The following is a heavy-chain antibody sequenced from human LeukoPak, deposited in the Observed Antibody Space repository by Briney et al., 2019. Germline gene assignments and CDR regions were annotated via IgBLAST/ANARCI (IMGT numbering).Heavy chain of an antibody. V-gene: IGHV3-11*04. D-gene: IGHD2-15*01. J-gene: IGHJ4*02. Sequence: KPGGSLRLSCAASGFRFSGHYMSWIRQAPGKGLEWVAYISSTVTTVYYADSVKGRFTISRDNTKDSLYLQMSSLKAEDTAVYYCARGDCSAASCYYFDYWGQGTLVTVSS. CDR2: ISSTVTTV. CDR1: GFRFSGHY. CDR3: ARGDCSAASCYYFDY.